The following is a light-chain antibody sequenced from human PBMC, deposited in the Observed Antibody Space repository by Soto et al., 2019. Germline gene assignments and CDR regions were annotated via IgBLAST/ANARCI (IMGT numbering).Light chain of an antibody. CDR1: SSNIGRNA. J-gene: IGLJ2*01. CDR2: TSN. V-gene: IGLV1-44*01. Sequence: QSVLTQPPSASGTPGQRVTISCSGGSSNIGRNAVNWYQQFPGTAPKLLIYTSNQRPSGVPDRFSGSKSGNSASLAISGLQSEDEADYYCAAWDDSLNGVVFGGGTKLTVL. CDR3: AAWDDSLNGVV.